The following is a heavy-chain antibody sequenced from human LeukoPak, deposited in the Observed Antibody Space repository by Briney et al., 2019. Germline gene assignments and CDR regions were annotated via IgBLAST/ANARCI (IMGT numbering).Heavy chain of an antibody. CDR1: GYTFTGYY. Sequence: ASVKVSCKASGYTFTGYYMHWVRQAPGQGLEWMGWINPNSGGTNYAQKFQGRVTMTRDTSISTAYMELSRLRSDDTAVYYCARAGLGYCTNGVCSDAFDIWGQGTMVTVSS. CDR2: INPNSGGT. D-gene: IGHD2-8*01. J-gene: IGHJ3*02. CDR3: ARAGLGYCTNGVCSDAFDI. V-gene: IGHV1-2*02.